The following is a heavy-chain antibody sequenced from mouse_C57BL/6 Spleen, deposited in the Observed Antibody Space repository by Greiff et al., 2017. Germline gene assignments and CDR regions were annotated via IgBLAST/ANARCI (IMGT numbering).Heavy chain of an antibody. CDR1: GFTFSSYA. CDR3: TRGGLGPYFDY. Sequence: EVKLVESGEGLVKPGGSLKLSCAASGFTFSSYAMSWVRQTPEKRLEWVAYLSSGGDYIYYADTVKGRFTISRDNARNTLYLQMSSLKSEDTAMYYCTRGGLGPYFDYWGQGTTLTVSS. J-gene: IGHJ2*01. V-gene: IGHV5-9-1*02. CDR2: LSSGGDYI. D-gene: IGHD4-1*01.